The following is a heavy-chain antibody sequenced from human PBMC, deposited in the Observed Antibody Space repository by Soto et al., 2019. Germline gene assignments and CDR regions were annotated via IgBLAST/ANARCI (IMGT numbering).Heavy chain of an antibody. CDR1: GGSFSGYY. CDR3: ARGSSPEGPIQMTFDY. J-gene: IGHJ4*02. V-gene: IGHV4-34*09. CDR2: IYYSGST. D-gene: IGHD3-10*01. Sequence: SETLSLTCAVYGGSFSGYYWSWIRQPPGKGLEWIGDIYYSGSTNYNPSLKSRIVISVDTSERQFSLTLSSVTAADTAVYYCARGSSPEGPIQMTFDYWGQGALVTV.